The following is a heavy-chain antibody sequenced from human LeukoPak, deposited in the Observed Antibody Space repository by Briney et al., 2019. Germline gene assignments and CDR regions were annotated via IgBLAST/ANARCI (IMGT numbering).Heavy chain of an antibody. V-gene: IGHV4-38-2*02. J-gene: IGHJ6*04. Sequence: PSETLSLTCTVSGYSIKSGYYWGWIRQPPGKGLEWIGSIYQSGNTYSNPSLKSRLTISVETSKNQLSLKLSSVTAADTAVYYCARGATILDVWGKGTTVTVSS. D-gene: IGHD5-12*01. CDR1: GYSIKSGYY. CDR3: ARGATILDV. CDR2: IYQSGNT.